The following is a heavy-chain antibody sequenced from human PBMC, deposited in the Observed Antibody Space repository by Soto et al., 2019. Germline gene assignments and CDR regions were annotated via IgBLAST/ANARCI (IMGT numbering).Heavy chain of an antibody. Sequence: HPGGSLRLSCAASGFTFSSYAMSWVRQAPGKGLEWVSAISGSGGSTYYADSVKGRFTISRDNSKNTLYLQMNSLRAEDTAVYYCAKGSEENTYFDYWGQGTLVTVSS. CDR2: ISGSGGST. CDR3: AKGSEENTYFDY. D-gene: IGHD3-3*01. CDR1: GFTFSSYA. J-gene: IGHJ4*02. V-gene: IGHV3-23*01.